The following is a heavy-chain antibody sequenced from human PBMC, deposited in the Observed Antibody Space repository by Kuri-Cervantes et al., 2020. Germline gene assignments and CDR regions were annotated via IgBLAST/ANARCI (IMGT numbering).Heavy chain of an antibody. CDR3: ARRVEWRLGSWLDY. Sequence: ETLSLTCAASGFTFSSYSMNWVRQAPGKGLEWVSSISSSSSYIYYADSVKGRFTISRDNAKNSLYLQMNSLRAEDTAVYYCARRVEWRLGSWLDYWGQGTLVTVSS. J-gene: IGHJ4*02. CDR2: ISSSSSYI. CDR1: GFTFSSYS. V-gene: IGHV3-21*01. D-gene: IGHD3-3*01.